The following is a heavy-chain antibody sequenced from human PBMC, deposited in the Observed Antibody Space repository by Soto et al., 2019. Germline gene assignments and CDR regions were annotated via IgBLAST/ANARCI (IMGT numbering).Heavy chain of an antibody. CDR1: GYTFISYA. J-gene: IGHJ3*02. Sequence: GASVKVSCKASGYTFISYAMHWVRQAPGQRLEWMGWINAGNGNTKYSQKFQGRVTITRDTSATTAYMELSSLRSEDTAVYYCARDDCSGGTCYSDAFDIWGQGTMVTVS. CDR2: INAGNGNT. V-gene: IGHV1-3*01. CDR3: ARDDCSGGTCYSDAFDI. D-gene: IGHD2-15*01.